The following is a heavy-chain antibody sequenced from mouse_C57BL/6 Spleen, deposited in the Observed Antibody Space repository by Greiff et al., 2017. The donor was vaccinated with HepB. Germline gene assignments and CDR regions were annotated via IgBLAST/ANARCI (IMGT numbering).Heavy chain of an antibody. Sequence: VQLQQSGPELVKPGASVKISCKASGYSFTDYNMNWVKQSNGKSLEWIGVINPNYGTTSYNQKFKGKATLTVDQSSSTAYMQLNSLTSEDSAVYYCARTYNYSNYVAWFAYWGQGTLVTVSA. CDR3: ARTYNYSNYVAWFAY. J-gene: IGHJ3*01. CDR1: GYSFTDYN. D-gene: IGHD2-5*01. CDR2: INPNYGTT. V-gene: IGHV1-39*01.